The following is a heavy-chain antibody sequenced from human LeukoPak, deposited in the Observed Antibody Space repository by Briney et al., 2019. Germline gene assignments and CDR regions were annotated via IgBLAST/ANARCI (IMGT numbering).Heavy chain of an antibody. CDR3: ARDPTGTTGVDY. J-gene: IGHJ4*02. CDR1: GVSFSTYA. Sequence: PGGSLRLSCAASGVSFSTYAMSWVRQAPGKGLDWVAVISYDGSNKYYADSVKGRLTIARDTSKNTLYLQMNSLRAEDRAVYYCARDPTGTTGVDYWGQGTLVTVSS. V-gene: IGHV3-30*04. D-gene: IGHD1-1*01. CDR2: ISYDGSNK.